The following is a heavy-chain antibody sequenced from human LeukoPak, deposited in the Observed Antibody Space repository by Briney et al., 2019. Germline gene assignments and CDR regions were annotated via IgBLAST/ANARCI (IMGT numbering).Heavy chain of an antibody. J-gene: IGHJ4*02. V-gene: IGHV1-69*05. CDR1: GGTFSSYA. CDR2: IIPIFGTA. D-gene: IGHD6-19*01. CDR3: ARGGPNMAVAAYGDY. Sequence: GASVKVSCKASGGTFSSYAISWVRQAPGQGLEWMGGIIPIFGTANYAQKFQGRVTITTDESTSTAYMELSSLRSEDTAVYYCARGGPNMAVAAYGDYWGQGTLVTVSS.